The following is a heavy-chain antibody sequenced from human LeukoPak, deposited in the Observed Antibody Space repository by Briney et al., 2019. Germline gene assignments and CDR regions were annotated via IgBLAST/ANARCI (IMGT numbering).Heavy chain of an antibody. D-gene: IGHD3-10*01. CDR2: ISSSSSTI. Sequence: PGGSLRLSCAASGFTFSSYSMNWVRQAPGKGLEWVSYISSSSSTIYYADSVKGRFTISRDNAKNSLYLQMNSLRAEDTAVYYCARDPMAMVRGDAGAPWGQGTLVTVSS. CDR3: ARDPMAMVRGDAGAP. V-gene: IGHV3-48*04. J-gene: IGHJ5*02. CDR1: GFTFSSYS.